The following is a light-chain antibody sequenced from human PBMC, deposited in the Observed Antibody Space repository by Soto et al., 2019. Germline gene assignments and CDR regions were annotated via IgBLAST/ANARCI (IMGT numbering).Light chain of an antibody. J-gene: IGLJ2*01. CDR1: SSDVGGYNY. CDR3: SSYTNNSPLGI. CDR2: EVS. Sequence: QSALTQPASVSGSPGQSITISCTGTSSDVGGYNYVAWYHQHPGKAPKLMIFEVSNRPSGVSNRFSGSKSDNTASLTISGLQPEDEGTYYCSSYTNNSPLGIFGGGTKVTVL. V-gene: IGLV2-14*01.